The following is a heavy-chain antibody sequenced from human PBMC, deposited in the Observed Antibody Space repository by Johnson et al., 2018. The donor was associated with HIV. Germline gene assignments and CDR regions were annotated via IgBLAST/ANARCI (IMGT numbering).Heavy chain of an antibody. J-gene: IGHJ3*02. D-gene: IGHD1-7*01. CDR2: IRYDGSNK. CDR1: GFTFSNYA. Sequence: QVQLVESGGGVVQPGGSLRLSCAASGFTFSNYAMHWVRQAPGKGLEWVAFIRYDGSNKYYADSVKGRFTISRDNSKNTLYLQMNSLRAEDTAVYYCAKVKLELRYGAFDIWGQGTMVTVSS. V-gene: IGHV3-30*02. CDR3: AKVKLELRYGAFDI.